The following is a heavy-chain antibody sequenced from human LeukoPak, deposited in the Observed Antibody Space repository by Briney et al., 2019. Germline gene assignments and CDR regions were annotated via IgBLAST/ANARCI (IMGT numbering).Heavy chain of an antibody. J-gene: IGHJ3*02. D-gene: IGHD2-2*01. Sequence: SETLSLTCTVSGGSISSYYWSWIRQPAGKGLEWIGRIYTSGSTNYNPSLKSRVTMSVDTSKNQFSLKLSSVIAADTAVYYCATTGDIVVVPAAYDAFDIWGQGTMVTVSS. CDR2: IYTSGST. CDR1: GGSISSYY. V-gene: IGHV4-4*07. CDR3: ATTGDIVVVPAAYDAFDI.